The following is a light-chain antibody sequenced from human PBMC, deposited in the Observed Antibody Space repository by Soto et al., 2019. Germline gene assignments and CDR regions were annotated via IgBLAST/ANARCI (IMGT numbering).Light chain of an antibody. CDR3: QHSHSAPRT. Sequence: DIQMTKSPSSLSASVGDRVTITCRASQTIRSDLNWYQQKPGKGPKLVIYAASSLQSGVPSRFSGSGSGTDFTLPISTLQPEDFATYSCQHSHSAPRTFGGGTKVDIK. J-gene: IGKJ4*01. CDR1: QTIRSD. CDR2: AAS. V-gene: IGKV1-39*01.